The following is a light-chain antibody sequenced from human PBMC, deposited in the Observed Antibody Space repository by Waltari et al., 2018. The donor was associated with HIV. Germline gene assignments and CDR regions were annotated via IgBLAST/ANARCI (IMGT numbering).Light chain of an antibody. Sequence: VMTQSPSTLSVSTGEVATLSCRASQNIKTNLAWYQQKPGQAPRLFIFGASTRATDVPPRFSGSGSATHFNFTISSLQSADFGIYFCQQYNNWPGTFGQGTKVEIK. CDR1: QNIKTN. CDR2: GAS. CDR3: QQYNNWPGT. V-gene: IGKV3-15*01. J-gene: IGKJ1*01.